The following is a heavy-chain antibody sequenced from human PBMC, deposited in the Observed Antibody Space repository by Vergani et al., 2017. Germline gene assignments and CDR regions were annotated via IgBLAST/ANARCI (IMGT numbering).Heavy chain of an antibody. D-gene: IGHD3-10*01. CDR1: GGSISSYY. Sequence: QVQLQESGPGLVKPSETLSLTCTVSGGSISSYYWSWIRQPPGEGLEWIGYIYYSGSTNYNPSLKSRVTISVDTSKNQFSLKLSSVTAADTAVYYCAREAAMIRYYYYMDVWGKGTTVTVSS. CDR3: AREAAMIRYYYYMDV. J-gene: IGHJ6*03. V-gene: IGHV4-59*01. CDR2: IYYSGST.